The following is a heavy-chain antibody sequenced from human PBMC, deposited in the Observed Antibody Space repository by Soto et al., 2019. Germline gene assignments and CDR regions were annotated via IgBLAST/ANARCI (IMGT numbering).Heavy chain of an antibody. D-gene: IGHD6-13*01. CDR1: GGTFSSYT. CDR3: ASLAAAGTGIGY. CDR2: IIPILGIA. Sequence: GASVKVSCKASGGTFSSYTISWVRQAPGQGLEWMGRIIPILGIANYAQKFQGRVTITADKSTSTANMELSSLRSEDTAVYYCASLAAAGTGIGYWGQGTLVTVSS. J-gene: IGHJ4*02. V-gene: IGHV1-69*02.